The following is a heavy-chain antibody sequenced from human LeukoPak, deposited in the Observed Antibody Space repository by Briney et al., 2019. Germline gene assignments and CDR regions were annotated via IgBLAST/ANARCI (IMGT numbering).Heavy chain of an antibody. CDR2: INPNSGGT. V-gene: IGHV1-2*02. CDR1: GYTFTGYY. Sequence: ASVKLSCTASGYTFTGYYMHWVRQAPGQGLEWMGWINPNSGGTNYAQKFQGRVTMTRDTSISTAYMELSRLRSDDTAVYYCARGAPPTYYDSRGYLDYWGQGTLVTVSS. D-gene: IGHD3-22*01. CDR3: ARGAPPTYYDSRGYLDY. J-gene: IGHJ4*02.